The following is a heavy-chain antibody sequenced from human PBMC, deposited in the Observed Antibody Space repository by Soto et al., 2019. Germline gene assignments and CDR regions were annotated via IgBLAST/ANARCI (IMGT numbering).Heavy chain of an antibody. CDR1: GYTFTSYY. CDR3: AKAPVLLWFGQTPPKSYFDY. D-gene: IGHD3-10*01. J-gene: IGHJ4*02. Sequence: ASVKVSCKASGYTFTSYYMHWVRQAPGQGLEWMGIINPSGGSTSYAQKFQGRVTMTRDTSTSTVYMELSSLRSEDTAVYYCAKAPVLLWFGQTPPKSYFDYWGRGTLGTVSS. V-gene: IGHV1-46*01. CDR2: INPSGGST.